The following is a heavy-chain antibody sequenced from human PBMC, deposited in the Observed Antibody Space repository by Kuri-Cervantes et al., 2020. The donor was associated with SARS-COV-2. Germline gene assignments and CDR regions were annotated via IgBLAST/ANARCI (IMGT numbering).Heavy chain of an antibody. CDR1: GFTFSSHA. CDR3: ARSLYGGTSWYYGMDV. D-gene: IGHD4-23*01. V-gene: IGHV3-64D*08. CDR2: ISSNGGST. J-gene: IGHJ6*02. Sequence: GGSLRLSCSASGFTFSSHAMHWVRQAPGKGLEYVSAISSNGGSTYYADSVKGRFTISRDNSKNTLYLQMSSLRAEDTAVYYCARSLYGGTSWYYGMDVWGQGTTVTVSS.